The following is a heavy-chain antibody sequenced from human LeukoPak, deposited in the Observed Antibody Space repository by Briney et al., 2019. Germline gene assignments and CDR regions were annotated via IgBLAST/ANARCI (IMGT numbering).Heavy chain of an antibody. CDR1: GVSISSSHYY. V-gene: IGHV4-31*03. D-gene: IGHD5-24*01. CDR2: IYYSGST. J-gene: IGHJ4*02. CDR3: AGRDGYKYYGY. Sequence: SETLSHTCTLSGVSISSSHYYWSWIRQHPGKGLEWIGYIYYSGSTHYNPSLKSRVTISVDTSKSQFSLKLSSVTAADTAVYYCAGRDGYKYYGYWGQGTLVTVSS.